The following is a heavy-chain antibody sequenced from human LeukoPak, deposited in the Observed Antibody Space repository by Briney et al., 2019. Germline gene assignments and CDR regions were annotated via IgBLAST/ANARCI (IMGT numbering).Heavy chain of an antibody. V-gene: IGHV3-48*01. J-gene: IGHJ3*02. CDR2: ISSSSSTI. CDR3: ARGLNNYDFWSGYYAALPVGAFDI. CDR1: GFTFSSYS. D-gene: IGHD3-3*01. Sequence: GGSLRLSCAASGFTFSSYSMNWVRQAPGKGLEWVSYISSSSSTIYYADSVKGRFTISRDNAKNSLYLQMNSLRAEDTAVYYCARGLNNYDFWSGYYAALPVGAFDIGGQGTMVTVSS.